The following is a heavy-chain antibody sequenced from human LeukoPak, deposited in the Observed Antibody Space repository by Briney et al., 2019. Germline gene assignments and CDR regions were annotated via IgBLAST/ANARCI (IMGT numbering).Heavy chain of an antibody. V-gene: IGHV1-69*13. CDR2: IIPIFGTA. D-gene: IGHD2-15*01. Sequence: GASVKVSCKASGGTFSIYAISWVRQAPGQGLEWMGGIIPIFGTANYAQKFQGRVTITADESTSTAYMELSSLRSEDTAVYYCARAQELYCSGGSCRFDPWGQGTLVTVSS. CDR1: GGTFSIYA. CDR3: ARAQELYCSGGSCRFDP. J-gene: IGHJ5*02.